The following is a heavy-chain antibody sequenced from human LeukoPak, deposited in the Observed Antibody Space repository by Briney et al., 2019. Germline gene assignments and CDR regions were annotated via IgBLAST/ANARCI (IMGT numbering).Heavy chain of an antibody. D-gene: IGHD2-2*01. CDR2: IYPGDSDT. V-gene: IGHV5-51*01. CDR1: GYSFTSYW. J-gene: IGHJ6*02. Sequence: KAGESLKISCKGSGYSFTSYWIGWVRQMPGKGLEWMGIIYPGDSDTRYSPSFQGQVTISADKSISTAYLQWSSLKASDTAMYYCARHGFDHTRSYYYYGMDVWGQGTTVTVSS. CDR3: ARHGFDHTRSYYYYGMDV.